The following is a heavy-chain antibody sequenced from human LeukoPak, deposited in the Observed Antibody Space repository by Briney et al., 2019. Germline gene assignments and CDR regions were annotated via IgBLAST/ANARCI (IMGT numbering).Heavy chain of an antibody. V-gene: IGHV3-11*01. CDR2: ISSSGSTI. J-gene: IGHJ4*02. CDR3: ARDGLRYFDWLPNPHFDY. CDR1: GFTFSDYY. D-gene: IGHD3-9*01. Sequence: RGSLRLSCAASGFTFSDYYMSWIRQAPGKGLEWVSYISSSGSTIYYADSVKGRFTISRDNAKNSLYLQMNSLRAEDTAVYYCARDGLRYFDWLPNPHFDYWGQGTLVTVSS.